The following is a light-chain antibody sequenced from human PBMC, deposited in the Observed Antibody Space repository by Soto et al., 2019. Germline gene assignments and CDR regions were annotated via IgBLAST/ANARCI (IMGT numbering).Light chain of an antibody. CDR2: GAS. CDR3: EQYGSSPRT. Sequence: EIVLTQSPGTLSLSPGERATLSCRASQSIRSNYVAWYQQKPGQGPRLLIYGASSRATGIPDRFSGSGSGTDFTLIISRLKPEEFAMYYCEQYGSSPRTFGQGTKVDI. CDR1: QSIRSNY. J-gene: IGKJ1*01. V-gene: IGKV3-20*01.